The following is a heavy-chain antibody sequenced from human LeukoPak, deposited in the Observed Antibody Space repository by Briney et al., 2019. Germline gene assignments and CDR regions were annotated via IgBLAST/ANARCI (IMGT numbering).Heavy chain of an antibody. V-gene: IGHV3-66*01. CDR3: ASRDKGYYYGMDV. CDR1: GFTVSGNY. J-gene: IGHJ6*02. D-gene: IGHD5-24*01. Sequence: GSLRLSCAASGFTVSGNYMSWVRQAPGKGLEWVSLLYSGGSTYYADSVKGRFSISRDNSKNTLYLQMNSLRAEDTAVYYCASRDKGYYYGMDVWGQGTTVTVSS. CDR2: LYSGGST.